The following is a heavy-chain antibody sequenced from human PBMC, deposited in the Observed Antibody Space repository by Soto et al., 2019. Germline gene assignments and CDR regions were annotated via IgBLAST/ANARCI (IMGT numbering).Heavy chain of an antibody. CDR3: AGKDYYDSSGYYFDY. D-gene: IGHD3-22*01. J-gene: IGHJ4*02. CDR2: ISSSGSTI. Sequence: EVQLLESGGGLVQPGGSLRLSCAASGFTFSSYAMSWVRQAPGKGLEWVSYISSSGSTIYYADSVKGRFTISRDNAKNSLYLQMNSLRAEDTAVYYCAGKDYYDSSGYYFDYWGQGTLVTVSS. V-gene: IGHV3-48*03. CDR1: GFTFSSYA.